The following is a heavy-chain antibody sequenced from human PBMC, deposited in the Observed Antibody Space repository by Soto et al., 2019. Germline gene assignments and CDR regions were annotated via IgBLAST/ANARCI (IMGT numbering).Heavy chain of an antibody. CDR1: GFTVSSNY. J-gene: IGHJ3*02. CDR2: IYSGGTT. CDR3: AREAPDDGVAFDI. Sequence: EVQLVESGGGLVQPGGSLRLSCAASGFTVSSNYMSWVRQTPGKGLEWVSVIYSGGTTYYADSVKGRFTISRDNSKNTLYLQMNSPRAEDTAVYYCAREAPDDGVAFDIWGQGTMVTVSS. D-gene: IGHD3-10*01. V-gene: IGHV3-66*01.